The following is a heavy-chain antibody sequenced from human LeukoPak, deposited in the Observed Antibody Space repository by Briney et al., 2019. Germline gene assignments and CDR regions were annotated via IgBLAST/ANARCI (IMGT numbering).Heavy chain of an antibody. D-gene: IGHD6-13*01. J-gene: IGHJ6*02. CDR3: AKVGLVQGYSGMDV. Sequence: PGRSLRLSCAASGFTFSSYGMHWVRQAPGKGLEWVAVISYDGSNKYYADSVKGRFTISRDNSKNTLYLQMNSLRAEDTAVYYCAKVGLVQGYSGMDVRGQGTTVTVSS. V-gene: IGHV3-30*18. CDR2: ISYDGSNK. CDR1: GFTFSSYG.